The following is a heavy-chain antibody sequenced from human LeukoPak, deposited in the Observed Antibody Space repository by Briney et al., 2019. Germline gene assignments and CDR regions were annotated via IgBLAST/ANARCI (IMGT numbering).Heavy chain of an antibody. CDR1: GGTFSSYT. CDR3: AHVPPEDYYYYGMDV. V-gene: IGHV1-69*02. J-gene: IGHJ6*04. Sequence: SVKVSCKASGGTFSSYTISWVRQAPGQGLEWMGRIIPILGIANYAQKFQGRVTITADKSTSTAYMELSSLRSEDTAVYYCAHVPPEDYYYYGMDVWGKGTTVTVSS. CDR2: IIPILGIA. D-gene: IGHD3-16*01.